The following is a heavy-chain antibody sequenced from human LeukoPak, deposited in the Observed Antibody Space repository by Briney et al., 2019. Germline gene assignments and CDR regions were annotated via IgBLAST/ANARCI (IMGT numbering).Heavy chain of an antibody. CDR1: GGTFSSYA. CDR2: IIPIFGTA. V-gene: IGHV1-69*05. J-gene: IGHJ5*02. D-gene: IGHD6-13*01. Sequence: GASVKVSCKASGGTFSSYAISWVRQAPGQGLEWMGGIIPIFGTADYAQKFQGRVTITTDESTSTAYMELSSLRSEDTAVYYCARVVPHNNWFDPWGQGTLVTVSS. CDR3: ARVVPHNNWFDP.